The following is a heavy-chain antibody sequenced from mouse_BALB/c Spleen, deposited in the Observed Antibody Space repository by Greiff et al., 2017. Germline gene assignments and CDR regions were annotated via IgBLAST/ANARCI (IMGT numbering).Heavy chain of an antibody. CDR1: GYAFSSYW. CDR3: ARGDYAYYYAMDY. J-gene: IGHJ4*01. V-gene: IGHV1-80*01. Sequence: VQLQQSGAELVRPGSSVKISCKASGYAFSSYWMNWVKQRPGQGLEWIGQIYPGDGDTNYNGKFKGKATLTADKSSSTAYMQLSSLTSEDSAVYFCARGDYAYYYAMDYWGQGTSVTVSS. CDR2: IYPGDGDT. D-gene: IGHD2-4*01.